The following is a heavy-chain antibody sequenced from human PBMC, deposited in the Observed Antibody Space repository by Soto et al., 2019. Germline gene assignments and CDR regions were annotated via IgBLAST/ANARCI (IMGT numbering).Heavy chain of an antibody. Sequence: EVQLVESGGGLVQPGGSLRLSCAASGFTFSSYWMHWVRQAPGKGLVWVSRINSDGSSTSYADSVKGRFTISRDNATNMLYLQMNSLSAEDTAVYYCARASRFLECENAFDIWGQGKMVTVSS. D-gene: IGHD3-3*01. CDR1: GFTFSSYW. V-gene: IGHV3-74*01. CDR3: ARASRFLECENAFDI. CDR2: INSDGSST. J-gene: IGHJ3*02.